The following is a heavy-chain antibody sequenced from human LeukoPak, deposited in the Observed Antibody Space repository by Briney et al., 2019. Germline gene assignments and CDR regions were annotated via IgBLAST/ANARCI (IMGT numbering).Heavy chain of an antibody. J-gene: IGHJ4*02. D-gene: IGHD2-21*01. CDR2: IYYSGST. Sequence: SETLSLTCTVSGGSISSYYWSWIRQPPGKGLEWIGYIYYSGSTNYNPSLKSRVTISVDTSKNQFSLKPSSVTAADTAVYYCARQDEFAVDYWGQGTLVTVSS. CDR1: GGSISSYY. V-gene: IGHV4-59*08. CDR3: ARQDEFAVDY.